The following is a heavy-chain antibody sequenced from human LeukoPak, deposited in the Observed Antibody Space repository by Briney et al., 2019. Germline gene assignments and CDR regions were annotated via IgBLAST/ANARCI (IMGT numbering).Heavy chain of an antibody. D-gene: IGHD6-13*01. V-gene: IGHV3-30*04. CDR2: ISYYGNNK. CDR1: GFTFSSYA. CDR3: ARDIQQLADYYYGMDV. J-gene: IGHJ6*02. Sequence: GGSLRLSCAASGFTFSSYAMHWVRQAPGKGLEWVAVISYYGNNKYYADSVKGRFTISRDNYKNTLYLKMNSLRAEDTAVYYCARDIQQLADYYYGMDVWGQGTTVTVSS.